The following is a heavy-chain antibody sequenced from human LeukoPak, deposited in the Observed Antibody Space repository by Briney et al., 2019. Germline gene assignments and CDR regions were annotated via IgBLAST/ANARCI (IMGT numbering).Heavy chain of an antibody. J-gene: IGHJ4*02. CDR2: IWYDGSNK. Sequence: PGRSLRLSCAASGXTFSSYGVHWVRQAPGKGLEWVVVIWYDGSNKYYADSVKGRFTISRDNSKNTLYLQMNSLRAEDTAVYYCARDGLKFDSSSWLDYWGQGTLVTVSS. V-gene: IGHV3-33*01. CDR3: ARDGLKFDSSSWLDY. CDR1: GXTFSSYG. D-gene: IGHD6-13*01.